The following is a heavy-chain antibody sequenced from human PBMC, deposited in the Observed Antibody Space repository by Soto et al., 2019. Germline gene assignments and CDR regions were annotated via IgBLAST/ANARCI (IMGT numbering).Heavy chain of an antibody. Sequence: GGSLRLSCAASGFTFSSYSMNWVRQAPGKGLEWVSSISSSSSYIYYADSVKGRFTISRDNAKNSLYLQMNSLRAEDTAVYYCARDTLTLLDMRGYYYYGMDVWGQGTTVTVSS. J-gene: IGHJ6*02. CDR1: GFTFSSYS. V-gene: IGHV3-21*01. CDR3: ARDTLTLLDMRGYYYYGMDV. CDR2: ISSSSSYI. D-gene: IGHD2-2*03.